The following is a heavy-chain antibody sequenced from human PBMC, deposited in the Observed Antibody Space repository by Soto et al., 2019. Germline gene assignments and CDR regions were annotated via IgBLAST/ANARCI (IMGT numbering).Heavy chain of an antibody. J-gene: IGHJ3*02. V-gene: IGHV4-59*01. CDR2: IYYSGST. D-gene: IGHD3-22*01. CDR3: ARNTYYYDSSGYYTHAFDI. Sequence: QVQLQESGPGLVKPSETLSLTCTVSGGSISSYYWSWIRQPPGKGLEWIGYIYYSGSTNYNPSLKSRVTISVDTSKNQCSLKLSSVTAADTAVYYCARNTYYYDSSGYYTHAFDIWGQGTMVTVSS. CDR1: GGSISSYY.